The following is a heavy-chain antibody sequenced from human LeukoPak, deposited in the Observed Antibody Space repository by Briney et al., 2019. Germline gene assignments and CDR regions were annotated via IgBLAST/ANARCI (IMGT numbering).Heavy chain of an antibody. Sequence: GGSLRLSCAASGFTFSRNAMNWVRQAPGKGLEWVSFISSSSNYMSYADSVKGRFTISRDNSKNTLYLQMNSLRAEDTAVYYCARVSHEAAYVDYWGQGTLVTVSS. CDR1: GFTFSRNA. CDR2: ISSSSNYM. V-gene: IGHV3-21*01. J-gene: IGHJ4*02. CDR3: ARVSHEAAYVDY. D-gene: IGHD2-15*01.